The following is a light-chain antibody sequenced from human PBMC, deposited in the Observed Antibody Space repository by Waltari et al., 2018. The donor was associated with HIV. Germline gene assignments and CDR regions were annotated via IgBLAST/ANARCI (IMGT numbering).Light chain of an antibody. Sequence: SSDLTQDPAVSVALGQTVRITCQGDSLRRYSANWYQQNPGQAPVLVMYGKDDGPSGIPDRFSGSSSGNTGSLTITVAQAEDDAVYYCDSRDTNDKHHVFGTGTKVTV. V-gene: IGLV3-19*01. J-gene: IGLJ1*01. CDR2: GKD. CDR1: SLRRYS. CDR3: DSRDTNDKHHV.